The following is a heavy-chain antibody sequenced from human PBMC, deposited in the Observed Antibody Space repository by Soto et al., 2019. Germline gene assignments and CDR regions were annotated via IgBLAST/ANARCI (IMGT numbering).Heavy chain of an antibody. Sequence: GGSLRLSCAASGFGFGGKTMYWVRQAPGRGLEWVALIAPDGSQIYYADSVKGRFTISRDNSKNTLYLQMDSLRAEDTSLYLCATDIHATWRLNSWGQRTLDTVSS. J-gene: IGHJ5*02. CDR3: ATDIHATWRLNS. D-gene: IGHD2-2*02. V-gene: IGHV3-30-3*01. CDR1: GFGFGGKT. CDR2: IAPDGSQI.